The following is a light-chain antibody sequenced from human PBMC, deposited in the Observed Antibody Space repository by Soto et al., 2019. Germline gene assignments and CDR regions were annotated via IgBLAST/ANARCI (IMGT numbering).Light chain of an antibody. CDR3: QQYGSSPAT. CDR1: QSVSSY. V-gene: IGKV3-11*01. J-gene: IGKJ1*01. Sequence: EIVLTQSPATLSLSPGERATLSCRASQSVSSYLAWYQHKPGQAPRLLISDASNRATGIPARFSGSGSGTDFTLTISSLEPEDFAVYYCQQYGSSPATFGQGTKVDIK. CDR2: DAS.